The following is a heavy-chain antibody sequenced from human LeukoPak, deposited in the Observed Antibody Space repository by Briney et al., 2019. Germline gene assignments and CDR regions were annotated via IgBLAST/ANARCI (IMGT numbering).Heavy chain of an antibody. CDR3: VRDNAYTFDY. CDR1: GFTFSNAW. D-gene: IGHD5-24*01. Sequence: GGSLRLSCAASGFTFSNAWMSWVRQVPGKGLVWVAHINTNGDSANYADSVKGRFTISRDNAKSTLSLQMNSLRAEDTAIYYCVRDNAYTFDYWGQGTLVTVSS. J-gene: IGHJ4*01. CDR2: INTNGDSA. V-gene: IGHV3-74*01.